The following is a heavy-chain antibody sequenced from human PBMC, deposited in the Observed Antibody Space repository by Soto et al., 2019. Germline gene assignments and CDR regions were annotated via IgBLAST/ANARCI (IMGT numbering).Heavy chain of an antibody. D-gene: IGHD3-22*01. CDR2: FYFGGNT. CDR3: VRHEKAAVVSTGLDT. V-gene: IGHV4-39*01. CDR1: GFSISSKSYY. Sequence: PSATXSLTCTISGFSISSKSYYWCWMRQPPGKGLEWIASFYFGGNTYSNPSLKSRVTLSMGSSQNQFSLNLTSVTAADTAVYFCVRHEKAAVVSTGLDTWGQGILVTVSS. J-gene: IGHJ5*02.